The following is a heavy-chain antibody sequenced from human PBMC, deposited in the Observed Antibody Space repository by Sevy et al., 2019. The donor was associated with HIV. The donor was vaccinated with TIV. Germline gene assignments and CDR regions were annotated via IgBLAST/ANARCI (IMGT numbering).Heavy chain of an antibody. V-gene: IGHV3-15*01. Sequence: GESLKISCAASGFTFSNAWMSWVRQAPGKGLEWVGRIKSKTDGGTTDYAAPVKGRFTISREDSINTLYLQMNSLKTEDTAVYYCTTIEMVQGVRKIDYWGQGTLVTVSS. D-gene: IGHD3-10*01. CDR2: IKSKTDGGTT. CDR1: GFTFSNAW. CDR3: TTIEMVQGVRKIDY. J-gene: IGHJ4*02.